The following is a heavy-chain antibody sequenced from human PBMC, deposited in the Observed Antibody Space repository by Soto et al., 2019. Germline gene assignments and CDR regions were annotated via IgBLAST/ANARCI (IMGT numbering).Heavy chain of an antibody. J-gene: IGHJ4*02. CDR3: ARDSRNLYPYYFDY. D-gene: IGHD1-1*01. V-gene: IGHV4-4*07. Sequence: QVQLQESGPGLVKPSETLSLTCTVSGGSISSYFWSWIRQPAGNGLEWIGRIYTSGSTNYNPSLKSRVTISVDTSKNQFSLKLSSVTAADTVVYYCARDSRNLYPYYFDYWGQGTLVTVSS. CDR1: GGSISSYF. CDR2: IYTSGST.